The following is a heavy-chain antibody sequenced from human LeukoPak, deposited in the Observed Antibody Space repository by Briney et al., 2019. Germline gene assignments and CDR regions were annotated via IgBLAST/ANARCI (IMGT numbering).Heavy chain of an antibody. CDR1: GFNLSNAW. CDR3: TDDYGPPDY. CDR2: LRSKTQGATT. D-gene: IGHD5-12*01. Sequence: TGGPLRLSCAASGFNLSNAWMSWVRQAPGKGLEWVGRLRSKTQGATTDYAAPVKGRFIISRDDSRNTLYLQMNSLKAEDTAVYYCTDDYGPPDYWGQGTLVTVSS. J-gene: IGHJ4*02. V-gene: IGHV3-15*01.